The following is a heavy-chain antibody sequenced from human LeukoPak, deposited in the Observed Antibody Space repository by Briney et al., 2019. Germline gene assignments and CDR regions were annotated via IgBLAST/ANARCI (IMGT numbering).Heavy chain of an antibody. CDR2: IYPGDSNT. CDR1: GYSFTSHW. J-gene: IGHJ4*02. V-gene: IGHV5-51*01. Sequence: GESLKISCKGSGYSFTSHWIGWVRQMPGKGLEWMGIIYPGDSNTRYSPSFQGQVTTSADKSISTAYLQWSSLKASDSAMYYCARRLAASNTFDSWGQGTLVTVSS. CDR3: ARRLAASNTFDS. D-gene: IGHD6-13*01.